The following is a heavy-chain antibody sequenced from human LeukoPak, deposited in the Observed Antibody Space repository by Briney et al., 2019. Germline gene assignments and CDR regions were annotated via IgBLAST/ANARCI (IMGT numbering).Heavy chain of an antibody. D-gene: IGHD2-8*01. Sequence: SETLSLTCTVSGGSISDYYWNWMRQPPGKGLEWIGYIYYSGRTNYNPSLKSRVSISVDTSKNQFSLKLSSVTAADTAVYYCTRSTNLEAFDIWGQGTMVTVSS. J-gene: IGHJ3*02. CDR2: IYYSGRT. CDR1: GGSISDYY. V-gene: IGHV4-59*01. CDR3: TRSTNLEAFDI.